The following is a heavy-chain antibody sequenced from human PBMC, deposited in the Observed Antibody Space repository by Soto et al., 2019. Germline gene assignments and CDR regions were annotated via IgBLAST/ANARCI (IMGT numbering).Heavy chain of an antibody. Sequence: ASVKVSCKASGYTFTNYGVSWVRQAPGQGLEWMGWIGGYKGNTNYAQKLQGRVTLTTDTSTSTAYMELRSLRSDDTAVYYCAHHTLDKGMPSGYWSQGTLVTVSS. CDR2: IGGYKGNT. V-gene: IGHV1-18*01. D-gene: IGHD5-18*01. CDR3: AHHTLDKGMPSGY. CDR1: GYTFTNYG. J-gene: IGHJ4*02.